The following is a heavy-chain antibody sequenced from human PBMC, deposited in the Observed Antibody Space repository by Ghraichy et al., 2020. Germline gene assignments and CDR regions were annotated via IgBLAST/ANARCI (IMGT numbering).Heavy chain of an antibody. J-gene: IGHJ4*02. D-gene: IGHD6-19*01. CDR2: IYYSGST. CDR1: GGSISSSSYY. CDR3: ARLVSGWYTLDY. Sequence: SQTLSLTCTVSGGSISSSSYYWGWIRQPPGKGLEWIGSIYYSGSTYYNPSLKSRVTISVDTSKNQFSLKLSSVTAADTAVYYCARLVSGWYTLDYWGQGTLVTVSS. V-gene: IGHV4-39*01.